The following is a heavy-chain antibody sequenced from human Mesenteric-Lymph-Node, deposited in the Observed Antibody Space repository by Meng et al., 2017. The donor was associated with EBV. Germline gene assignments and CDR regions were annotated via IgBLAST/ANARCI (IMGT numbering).Heavy chain of an antibody. CDR1: GYSFIGYY. Sequence: QVQRGRSGAEVKKPEASVKVSFKAFGYSFIGYYMHWVRQAPGQGLEWVGWISVDSGNTNYAQKVRDRVTMTTDFSTNTAYMELRSLTSDDTAVYYCARGGLSIDYWGLGTLVTVSS. D-gene: IGHD3-16*01. J-gene: IGHJ4*02. CDR2: ISVDSGNT. V-gene: IGHV1-18*04. CDR3: ARGGLSIDY.